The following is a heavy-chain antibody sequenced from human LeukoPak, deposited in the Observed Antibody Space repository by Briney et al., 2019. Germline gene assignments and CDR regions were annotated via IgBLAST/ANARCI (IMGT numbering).Heavy chain of an antibody. CDR2: IYSGGST. J-gene: IGHJ6*02. CDR3: ARDKRITIFGVDYYYGMDV. Sequence: GGSLRLSCAASGFTVSSNYMSWVRQAPGKGLEWVSVIYSGGSTYYADSVKGRFTISRHNSKNTLYLQMNSLRAEDTAVYYCARDKRITIFGVDYYYGMDVWGQGTTVTVPS. CDR1: GFTVSSNY. D-gene: IGHD3-3*01. V-gene: IGHV3-53*04.